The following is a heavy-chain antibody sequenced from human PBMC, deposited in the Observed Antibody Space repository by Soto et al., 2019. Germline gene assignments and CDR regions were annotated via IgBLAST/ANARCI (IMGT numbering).Heavy chain of an antibody. CDR3: ARDLSSCSSARCYSYYYGMDV. J-gene: IGHJ6*02. Sequence: EVQLVESGGGLVQPGGSLRLSCTASGFNFSRYWTHWVRQVPGRGLVWVSRIDSDGSRTSYADSVKGRFTISRDNAKNTLYLQMNSLRAADTAVYYCARDLSSCSSARCYSYYYGMDVWGQGTTVTVSS. V-gene: IGHV3-74*01. CDR1: GFNFSRYW. CDR2: IDSDGSRT. D-gene: IGHD2-2*01.